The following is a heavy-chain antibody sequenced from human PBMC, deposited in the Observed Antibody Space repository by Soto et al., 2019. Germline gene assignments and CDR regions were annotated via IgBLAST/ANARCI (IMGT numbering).Heavy chain of an antibody. CDR1: VGSISSYY. Sequence: SETLSLTCTVSVGSISSYYWSWIRQPPGKGLEWIGYFFYTGSTNYNPSLEGRLTMSVDMSKNHFSLKLSSVTAADTAVYYCAGGTDGKKVAYWGQGTLVTVS. CDR3: AGGTDGKKVAY. V-gene: IGHV4-59*01. CDR2: FFYTGST. J-gene: IGHJ4*02. D-gene: IGHD5-12*01.